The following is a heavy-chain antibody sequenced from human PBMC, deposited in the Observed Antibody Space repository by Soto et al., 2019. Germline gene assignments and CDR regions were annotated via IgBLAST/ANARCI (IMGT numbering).Heavy chain of an antibody. CDR1: GVTFSTHA. CDR2: IIPISGTT. D-gene: IGHD6-13*01. Sequence: QVQLVQSGAEVKKPGSWVKVSCEASGVTFSTHAISWVRQAPGQGLEWMGGIIPISGTTNYAQKFQGRVTHNADESTSTGYVGLRSLTYEDPAVYYCARGGDGTVAAAIHYYYYYGMDVWGQGPTVTVSS. V-gene: IGHV1-69*12. J-gene: IGHJ6*02. CDR3: ARGGDGTVAAAIHYYYYYGMDV.